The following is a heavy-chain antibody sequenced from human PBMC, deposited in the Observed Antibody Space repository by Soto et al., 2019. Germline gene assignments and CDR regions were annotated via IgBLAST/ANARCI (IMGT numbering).Heavy chain of an antibody. CDR3: AYGSGSYSSDAFDI. J-gene: IGHJ3*02. CDR2: ISSNGGST. Sequence: PGGSLRLSCAASGFTFSSYAMHWVRQAPGKGLEYVSAISSNGGSTYYANTVKGRFTISRDNSKNTLYLQIGSLRAEDMAVYYCAYGSGSYSSDAFDIWGQGT. CDR1: GFTFSSYA. V-gene: IGHV3-64*01. D-gene: IGHD3-10*01.